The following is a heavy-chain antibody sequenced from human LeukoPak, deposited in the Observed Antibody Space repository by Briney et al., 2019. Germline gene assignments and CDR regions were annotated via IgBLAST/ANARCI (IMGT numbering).Heavy chain of an antibody. D-gene: IGHD5-24*01. V-gene: IGHV4-61*01. J-gene: IGHJ6*02. CDR1: GGSISSSSYY. CDR3: ARDLQNDGMDV. Sequence: SETLSLTCTVSGGSISSSSYYWGWIRQPPGKGLEWIGYIYYSGSTNYNPSLKSRVTISVDTSKNQFSLKLSSVTAADTAVYYCARDLQNDGMDVWGQGTTVTVSS. CDR2: IYYSGST.